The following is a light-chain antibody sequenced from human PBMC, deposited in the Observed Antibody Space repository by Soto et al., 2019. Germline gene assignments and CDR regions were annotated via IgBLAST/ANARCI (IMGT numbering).Light chain of an antibody. J-gene: IGLJ1*01. CDR2: DVT. CDR1: SSYVGGYNY. Sequence: QSVLTQPASVSGSPGQSITISCTGTSSYVGGYNYVSWYQQHPGKAPKLMIYDVTTRPSGVSNRFSGSKSGNTASLTISGLQPEDEADYYCSSYTSSSTRVFGTGTKVTVL. CDR3: SSYTSSSTRV. V-gene: IGLV2-14*01.